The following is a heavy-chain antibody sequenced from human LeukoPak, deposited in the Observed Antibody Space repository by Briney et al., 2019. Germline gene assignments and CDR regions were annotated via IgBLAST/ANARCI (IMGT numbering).Heavy chain of an antibody. CDR2: IYYSGST. CDR3: ARWLVVGDNWFDP. Sequence: SETLSLTCTVSGGSISSSTYYWGWIRQPTGKGLEWIGSIYYSGSTYYNPSLKSRVTISVDTSKNQFSLKLSSVTAADTAVYYCARWLVVGDNWFDPWGQGTLVTVSS. V-gene: IGHV4-39*01. D-gene: IGHD6-19*01. CDR1: GGSISSSTYY. J-gene: IGHJ5*02.